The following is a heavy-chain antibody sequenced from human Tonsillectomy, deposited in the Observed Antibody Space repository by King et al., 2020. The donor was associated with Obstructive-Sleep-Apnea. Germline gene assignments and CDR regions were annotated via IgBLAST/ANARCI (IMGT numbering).Heavy chain of an antibody. Sequence: QLVQSGGGLVQPGGSLRLSCAASGFTFSSYNMNWVRQAPEKGLEWVSDISSSSITIYYADSVKGRFTISRDNAKNSLYLQMNSLRAEDTAVYYCAKDDYDDYFDYWGQGTLVTVSS. J-gene: IGHJ4*02. V-gene: IGHV3-48*04. D-gene: IGHD4-17*01. CDR1: GFTFSSYN. CDR2: ISSSSITI. CDR3: AKDDYDDYFDY.